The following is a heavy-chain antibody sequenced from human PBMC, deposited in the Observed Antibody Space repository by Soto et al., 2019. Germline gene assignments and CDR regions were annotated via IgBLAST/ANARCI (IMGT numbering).Heavy chain of an antibody. CDR1: GGTISRYY. V-gene: IGHV4-59*01. CDR3: ARDLWGYCGTDCYPLDI. J-gene: IGHJ6*02. Sequence: LCGGTISRYYWSWIRQPPGKGLEWIGYMYNTGSTVYNPSFKSRVTISVDTSKNQFSLKLHSVTAADTAVYYCARDLWGYCGTDCYPLDIWGQGTTVTVSS. D-gene: IGHD2-21*02. CDR2: MYNTGST.